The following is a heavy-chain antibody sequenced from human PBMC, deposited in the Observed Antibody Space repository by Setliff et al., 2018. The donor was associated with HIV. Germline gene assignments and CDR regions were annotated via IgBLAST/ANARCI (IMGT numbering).Heavy chain of an antibody. D-gene: IGHD3-22*01. J-gene: IGHJ4*02. Sequence: GGSLRLSCAASGFTFNNYDMHWVRQAPGKGLEWVANIKQDGTQIHYVDSVKGRFTISRDNAKNSLYLEMNSLRAEDTAVYYCAREDYYESNQIDSWGQGTLVTVSS. CDR1: GFTFNNYD. V-gene: IGHV3-7*01. CDR2: IKQDGTQI. CDR3: AREDYYESNQIDS.